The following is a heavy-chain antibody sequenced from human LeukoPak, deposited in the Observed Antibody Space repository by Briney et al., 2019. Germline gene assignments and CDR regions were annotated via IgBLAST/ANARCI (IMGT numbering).Heavy chain of an antibody. CDR1: NYSISSDYY. J-gene: IGHJ6*03. D-gene: IGHD3-3*01. V-gene: IGHV4-38-2*02. Sequence: SETLSLTCTVSNYSISSDYYLGWIRQPPGKGLEWIGSIYHSGSTFYNPSLKSRVSISIDTSKNQLSLKLNSVTAADTAVYYCASFTIFGEKSYMDVWGKGTTVTVSS. CDR3: ASFTIFGEKSYMDV. CDR2: IYHSGST.